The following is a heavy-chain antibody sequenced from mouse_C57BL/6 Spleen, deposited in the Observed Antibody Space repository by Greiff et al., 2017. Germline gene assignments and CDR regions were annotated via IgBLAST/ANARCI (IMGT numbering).Heavy chain of an antibody. CDR1: GFTFSDYG. CDR2: ISSGSSTI. Sequence: EVKLVESGGGLVKPGGSLKLSCAASGFTFSDYGMHWVRQAPEKGLEWVAYISSGSSTIYYADKVKGRFTISRDNAKNTLFLQMTSLRSEDTAMYYCARKERGLDYWGQGTTLTVSS. J-gene: IGHJ2*01. V-gene: IGHV5-17*01. CDR3: ARKERGLDY.